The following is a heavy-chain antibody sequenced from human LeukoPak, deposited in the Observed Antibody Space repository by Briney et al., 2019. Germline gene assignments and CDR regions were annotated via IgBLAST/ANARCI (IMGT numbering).Heavy chain of an antibody. D-gene: IGHD3-10*01. J-gene: IGHJ4*02. CDR1: GGSISTNY. CDR2: IYYTGST. Sequence: PSETLSLTCTVSGGSISTNYWSWIRQPPGKGLEWIGYIYYTGSTNYNPSLKSRVTMAIDTSKNQFSLELTFVSAADTAVYYCARAQYASGSFFDYWGQGTLATVSS. CDR3: ARAQYASGSFFDY. V-gene: IGHV4-59*01.